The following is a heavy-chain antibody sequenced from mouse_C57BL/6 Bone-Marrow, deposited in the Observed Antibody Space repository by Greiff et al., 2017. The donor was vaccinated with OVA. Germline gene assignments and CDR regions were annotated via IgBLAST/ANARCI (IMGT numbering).Heavy chain of an antibody. J-gene: IGHJ3*01. V-gene: IGHV7-3*01. Sequence: EVKLVESGGGLVQPGGSLSLSCAASGFTFTDYYMSWVRQPPGKALEWLGFIRNKANGYTTEYSASVKGRFTISRDNSKSILYLQMNALRAEDSATYYCARYDGYYVDWFAYWGQGTLVTVSA. CDR1: GFTFTDYY. CDR3: ARYDGYYVDWFAY. D-gene: IGHD2-3*01. CDR2: IRNKANGYTT.